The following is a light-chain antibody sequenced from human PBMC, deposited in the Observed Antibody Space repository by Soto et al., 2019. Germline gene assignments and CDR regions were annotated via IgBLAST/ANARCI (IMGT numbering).Light chain of an antibody. CDR2: EVT. CDR1: SSDIGGFNY. CDR3: SSYTDRDTLL. V-gene: IGLV2-14*01. Sequence: QSALTQPASVSGSPGQSITISCTGSSSDIGGFNYVSWYQQYPGKAPKLMIYEVTNRPSGVSNRFSGSKSGNTASLTISGLQSEDEAEYYCSSYTDRDTLLFGGGTKLTVL. J-gene: IGLJ2*01.